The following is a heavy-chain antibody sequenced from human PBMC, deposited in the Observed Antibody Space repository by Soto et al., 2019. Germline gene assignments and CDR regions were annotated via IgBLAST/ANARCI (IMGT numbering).Heavy chain of an antibody. CDR2: INPILSMS. CDR1: GDTFAFYS. V-gene: IGHV1-69*02. D-gene: IGHD3-10*01. J-gene: IGHJ4*02. Sequence: QVQLVQSGAEVKRPGSSVKVSCKASGDTFAFYSINWVRQAPGLRLEWMGRINPILSMSNYAQRFQGRVTMTADKSTSTADMVLNSLGSEDTAIYYCATSYGSGYRAFDYWGQGALVTVSS. CDR3: ATSYGSGYRAFDY.